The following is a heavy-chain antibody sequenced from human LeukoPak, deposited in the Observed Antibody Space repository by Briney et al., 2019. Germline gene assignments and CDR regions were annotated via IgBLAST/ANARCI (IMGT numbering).Heavy chain of an antibody. CDR3: ARVRFFDSTGYYYDFDF. CDR1: GGSISSYY. CDR2: IYYSGST. J-gene: IGHJ4*02. D-gene: IGHD3-22*01. Sequence: PSEALSLTCTVSGGSISSYYWSWIRQPPGKGLEWIGYIYYSGSTNYNPSLKSRVTISVDTSKNQFSLKLRSVTAADTAVYYCARVRFFDSTGYYYDFDFWGQGTLVTVSS. V-gene: IGHV4-59*08.